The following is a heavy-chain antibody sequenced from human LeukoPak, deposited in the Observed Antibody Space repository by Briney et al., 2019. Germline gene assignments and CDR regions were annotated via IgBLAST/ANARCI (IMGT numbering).Heavy chain of an antibody. CDR1: GFTFSDYY. V-gene: IGHV3-11*01. J-gene: IGHJ6*02. CDR2: ISSSGSTI. CDR3: ARSQPLYYYGMDV. Sequence: GGSLRLSCAASGFTFSDYYMSWISQAPGKGLEWVSYISSSGSTIYYADSVKGRFTISRDNAKNSLYLQMNSLRAEDTAVYYCARSQPLYYYGMDVWGQGTTVTVSS.